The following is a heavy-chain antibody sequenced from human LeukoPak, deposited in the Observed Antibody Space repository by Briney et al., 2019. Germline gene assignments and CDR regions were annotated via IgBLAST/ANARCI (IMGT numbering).Heavy chain of an antibody. CDR2: VSWDGTVT. V-gene: IGHV3-43*01. CDR1: GFTFDDYN. CDR3: AKGGVTIITKKDYLEY. D-gene: IGHD3-10*01. J-gene: IGHJ4*02. Sequence: SGGSLRLSCAASGFTFDDYNMHWVRQVPGRGLEWVSLVSWDGTVTYYRDSVEGRFTISRDNSKNFLYLQMNSLKSEDAGFYFCAKGGVTIITKKDYLEYWGPGTLVTVSS.